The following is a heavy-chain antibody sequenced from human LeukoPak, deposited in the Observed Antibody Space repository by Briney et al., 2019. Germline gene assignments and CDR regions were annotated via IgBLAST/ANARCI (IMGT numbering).Heavy chain of an antibody. D-gene: IGHD6-13*01. V-gene: IGHV3-33*01. CDR1: GFTFSSYG. Sequence: PGRSLGLSCAASGFTFSSYGMHWVRQAPGKGLEWVAVIWYDGSNKYYADSVKGRFTISRDNPKNTLYPQMNSLRAEDTAVYYCARDRSIAAAGTSFDYWGQGTLVTVSS. CDR3: ARDRSIAAAGTSFDY. J-gene: IGHJ4*02. CDR2: IWYDGSNK.